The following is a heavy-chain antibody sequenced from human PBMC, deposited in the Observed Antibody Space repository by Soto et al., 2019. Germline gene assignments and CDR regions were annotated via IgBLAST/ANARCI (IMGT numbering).Heavy chain of an antibody. Sequence: QVQLVQSGAEVRNPGASVTVSCRSSGDSFNDYYIHWVRQAPGQGLEWMGWINPNSGVTKYAQKFQGWVSMTRDTSIRTVYMQLSRLRSDDTAVYYCARESGGATATLDYYYFYMDVWGTGTTVTVSS. CDR2: INPNSGVT. D-gene: IGHD5-12*01. CDR3: ARESGGATATLDYYYFYMDV. CDR1: GDSFNDYY. J-gene: IGHJ6*03. V-gene: IGHV1-2*04.